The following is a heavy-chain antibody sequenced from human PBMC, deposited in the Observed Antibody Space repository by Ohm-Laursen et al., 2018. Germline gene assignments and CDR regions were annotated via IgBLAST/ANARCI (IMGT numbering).Heavy chain of an antibody. CDR3: ARGTRGGSYYDWYFDL. J-gene: IGHJ2*01. Sequence: GTLSLTWTVSGGSISSVGYYWGWIRQPPGKGLEWIGTIYYTGTTNYNPSLKSRVTISVDTSKTQFSLKLSSVTAADTALYYCARGTRGGSYYDWYFDLWGRGTLVTVSS. V-gene: IGHV4-39*01. CDR2: IYYTGTT. D-gene: IGHD1-26*01. CDR1: GGSISSVGYY.